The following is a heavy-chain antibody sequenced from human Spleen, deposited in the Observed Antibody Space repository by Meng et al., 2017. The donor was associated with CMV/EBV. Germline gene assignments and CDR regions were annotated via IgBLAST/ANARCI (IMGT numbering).Heavy chain of an antibody. CDR2: INPNSGGT. D-gene: IGHD3-3*01. CDR3: ARDIWNPVDY. J-gene: IGHJ4*02. V-gene: IGHV1-2*02. Sequence: ASVKVSCKTSGYTFTAYFIHWVRQAPGQGLEWMGWINPNSGGTNFAQKFQGRVTMTRDTSITTAYMDLSRLRYDDTAVYYCARDIWNPVDYWGQGTLVTVSS. CDR1: GYTFTAYF.